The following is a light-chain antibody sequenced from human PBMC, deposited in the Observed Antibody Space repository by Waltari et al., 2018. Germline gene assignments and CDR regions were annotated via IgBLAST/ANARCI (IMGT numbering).Light chain of an antibody. CDR2: GAS. CDR1: QRVSSSY. CDR3: LQYGTSPFT. J-gene: IGKJ2*01. Sequence: IVLTQSPGTRSLSPGDRATLSCRASQRVSSSYLAWYQQKPGRAPRPLIYGASSRATGIPDRFSDSGSGTDFTLTISRLEPEDFAVYYCLQYGTSPFTFGQGTKLEIK. V-gene: IGKV3-20*01.